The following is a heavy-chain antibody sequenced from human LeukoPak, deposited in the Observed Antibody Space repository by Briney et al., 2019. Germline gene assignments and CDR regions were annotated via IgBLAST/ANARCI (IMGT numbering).Heavy chain of an antibody. V-gene: IGHV3-30*09. CDR2: ISYDGSNK. CDR1: GFTFSSYA. J-gene: IGHJ6*02. Sequence: GGSLRLSCAASGFTFSSYAMHWVRQAPGKGLEWVAVISYDGSNKYYADSVKGRFAISRDNSKNTLYLQMNSLRAEDTAVYYCARDIGYCSGGSCYSVNYYYGMDVWGQGTTVTVSS. D-gene: IGHD2-15*01. CDR3: ARDIGYCSGGSCYSVNYYYGMDV.